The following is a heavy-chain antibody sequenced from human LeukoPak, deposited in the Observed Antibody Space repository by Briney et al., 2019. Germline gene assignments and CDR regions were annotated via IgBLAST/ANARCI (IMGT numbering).Heavy chain of an antibody. CDR3: VRGYYDSSDFEYFQH. CDR1: GYTFTSYD. Sequence: ASVKVSCKASGYTFTSYDINWVRQATGQGLEWMGWINPNSGDTNFAQKFQGRVTMTRDTSISTVYMELSRLRSDDTAVFYCVRGYYDSSDFEYFQHWGQGTLVTVSS. V-gene: IGHV1-2*02. D-gene: IGHD3-22*01. J-gene: IGHJ1*01. CDR2: INPNSGDT.